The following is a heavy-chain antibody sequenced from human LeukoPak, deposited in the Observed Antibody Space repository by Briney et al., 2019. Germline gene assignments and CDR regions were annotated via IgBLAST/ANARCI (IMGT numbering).Heavy chain of an antibody. V-gene: IGHV1-69*04. D-gene: IGHD6-19*01. CDR3: ARGKIAVAASYYFDY. CDR2: IIPILGIA. Sequence: SVKVSCKASGGTFSSYAIIWVRQAPGQGLEWMGRIIPILGIANYAQKFQGRVTITADKFTSTAYMELSSLRSEDTAVYYCARGKIAVAASYYFDYWGQGTLVTSPQ. CDR1: GGTFSSYA. J-gene: IGHJ4*02.